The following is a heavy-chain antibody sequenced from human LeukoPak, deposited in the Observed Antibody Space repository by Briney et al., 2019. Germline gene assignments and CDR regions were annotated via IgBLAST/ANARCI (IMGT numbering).Heavy chain of an antibody. Sequence: GGSLRLSCAASGFSFSTYGMHWFRQAPGKGLEWVAVISYDGSHKYYAGSVRGRFTISRDSSKNALYLQMDSPRAEDTAVYYCARDQLIVGASGCNYWGQGTLVTVSS. CDR1: GFSFSTYG. CDR3: ARDQLIVGASGCNY. V-gene: IGHV3-30*01. J-gene: IGHJ4*02. CDR2: ISYDGSHK. D-gene: IGHD1-26*01.